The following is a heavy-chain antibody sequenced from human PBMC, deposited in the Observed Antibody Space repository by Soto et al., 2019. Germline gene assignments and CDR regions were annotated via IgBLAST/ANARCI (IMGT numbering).Heavy chain of an antibody. J-gene: IGHJ4*02. D-gene: IGHD6-13*01. CDR1: GYTFTSYA. CDR3: ARTPIAAAGPSRWKTKREYFDY. V-gene: IGHV1-3*01. Sequence: GASVKVSCKASGYTFTSYAMHWVRQAPGQRLEWMGWINAGNGNTKYSQKFQGRVTITRDTSASTAYMELSSLRSEDTAVYYCARTPIAAAGPSRWKTKREYFDYWGQGTLVTVSS. CDR2: INAGNGNT.